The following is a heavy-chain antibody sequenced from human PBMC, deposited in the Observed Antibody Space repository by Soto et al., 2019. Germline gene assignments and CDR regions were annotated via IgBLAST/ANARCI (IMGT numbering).Heavy chain of an antibody. V-gene: IGHV1-69*19. CDR2: IIPIFGTA. CDR1: GGTFSSYA. CDR3: ARDLLGNWGAY. J-gene: IGHJ4*02. Sequence: QVQLVQSGAEVKKPGSSVKVSCKPSGGTFSSYAISWVRQAPGQGLEWMGGIIPIFGTANYAQKFQGRVTITADESTSTAYMELSSVRSEDTAVYYCARDLLGNWGAYWGQGTLVTVSS. D-gene: IGHD7-27*01.